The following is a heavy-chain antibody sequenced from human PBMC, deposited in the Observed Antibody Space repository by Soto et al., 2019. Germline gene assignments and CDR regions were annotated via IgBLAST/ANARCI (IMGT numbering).Heavy chain of an antibody. J-gene: IGHJ6*02. CDR3: ARGNGVRGVIEYYYYGMDV. Sequence: SETLSLTCAVSGGSISSSNWWSWVRQPPGKGLEWIGEIYHSGSTNYNPSLKSRVTISVDKSKNQFSLKLSSVTAADTAVYYCARGNGVRGVIEYYYYGMDVWGQGTTGTV. CDR1: GGSISSSNW. CDR2: IYHSGST. V-gene: IGHV4-4*02. D-gene: IGHD3-10*01.